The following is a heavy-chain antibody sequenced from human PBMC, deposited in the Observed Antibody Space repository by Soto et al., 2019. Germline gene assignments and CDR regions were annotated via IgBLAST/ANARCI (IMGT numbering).Heavy chain of an antibody. CDR1: GYTFTSYG. J-gene: IGHJ4*02. CDR2: ISAYNGNI. D-gene: IGHD6-19*01. V-gene: IGHV1-18*01. Sequence: ASVKVSCKACGYTFTSYGISWVRQAPGQGLEWMGWISAYNGNINYAQMVQGRVTVTTDTSTSTAYMELRSLRPDDTAVYYCARDEDSGWNFFDYWGQGTLVTVSS. CDR3: ARDEDSGWNFFDY.